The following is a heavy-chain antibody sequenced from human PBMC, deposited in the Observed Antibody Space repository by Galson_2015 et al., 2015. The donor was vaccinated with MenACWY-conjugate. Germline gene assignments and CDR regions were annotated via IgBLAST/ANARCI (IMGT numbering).Heavy chain of an antibody. CDR2: ISTYNGNA. Sequence: SVKVSCKAAGYTFTNFGITWVRKAPGQGLEWMGWISTYNGNANYAQKVRDRVMMTTDTSTKTVHMELKSLTSDDTAVYFCARDPIGRHDSSSWFWIDWGQGTKVTVSS. J-gene: IGHJ3*01. V-gene: IGHV1-18*01. CDR3: ARDPIGRHDSSSWFWID. D-gene: IGHD6-13*01. CDR1: GYTFTNFG.